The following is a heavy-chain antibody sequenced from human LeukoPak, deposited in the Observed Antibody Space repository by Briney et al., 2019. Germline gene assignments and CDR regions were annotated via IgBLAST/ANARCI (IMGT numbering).Heavy chain of an antibody. CDR1: GGTFSSYA. Sequence: SVKVSCKASGGTFSSYAISWVRQAPGQGVEWMGGIIPIFGTAKYAKKLKGRVTINGDESKSTAYMELSSLRSEDTAVYYCARGAEQPVWGWGQGTLVTVSS. CDR2: IIPIFGTA. J-gene: IGHJ4*02. CDR3: ARGAEQPVWG. D-gene: IGHD6-13*01. V-gene: IGHV1-69*13.